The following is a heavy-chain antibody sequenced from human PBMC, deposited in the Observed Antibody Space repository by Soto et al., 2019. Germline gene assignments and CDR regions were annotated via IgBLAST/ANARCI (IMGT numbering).Heavy chain of an antibody. D-gene: IGHD1-1*01. CDR3: ARDTVTSLTTQKGLYYYGMDV. J-gene: IGHJ6*01. V-gene: IGHV3-30*09. Sequence: GGSLRLSCTAFGFPFRSYPMQWLCRAPGKPVEWVGTISFDGRSKYQEDRLKGRIVIYRENSKDTLYLQTDNLRPAATAIYYCARDTVTSLTTQKGLYYYGMDVWGQGT. CDR2: ISFDGRSK. CDR1: GFPFRSYP.